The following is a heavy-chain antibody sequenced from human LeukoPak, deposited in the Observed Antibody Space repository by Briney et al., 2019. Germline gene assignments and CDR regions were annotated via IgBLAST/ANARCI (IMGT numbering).Heavy chain of an antibody. CDR1: GGSISSSSYY. D-gene: IGHD6-19*01. J-gene: IGHJ6*03. V-gene: IGHV4-39*07. CDR2: IYYSGST. Sequence: SETLSLTCTVSGGSISSSSYYWGWIRQPPGKGLEWIGSIYYSGSTDYNPSLKSRVTISVDTSKNQFSLKLSSVTAADTAVYYCARREGRAVAALYFYYYYMDVWGKGTTVTISS. CDR3: ARREGRAVAALYFYYYYMDV.